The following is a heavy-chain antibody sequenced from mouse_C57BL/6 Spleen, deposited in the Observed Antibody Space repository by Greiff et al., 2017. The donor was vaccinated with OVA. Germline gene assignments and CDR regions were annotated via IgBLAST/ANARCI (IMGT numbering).Heavy chain of an antibody. CDR1: GYTFTSYW. V-gene: IGHV1-69*01. D-gene: IGHD2-3*01. J-gene: IGHJ2*01. CDR3: STISLYDGYHYFDC. CDR2: IDPSNSYT. Sequence: QVHVKQPGAELVMPGASVKLSCKASGYTFTSYWMHWVKQRPGQGLEWIGEIDPSNSYTNYNQKFKGKSTLTVDKSSSTAYMQLSSLTSEDSAVYYCSTISLYDGYHYFDCWGQGTTLTVSS.